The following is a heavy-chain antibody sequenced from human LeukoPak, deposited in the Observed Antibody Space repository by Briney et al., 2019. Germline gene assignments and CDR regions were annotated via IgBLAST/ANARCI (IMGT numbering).Heavy chain of an antibody. D-gene: IGHD5-18*01. V-gene: IGHV5-51*01. Sequence: IGXXXXMPGXGXGWMGXXXXGDSDTRYSPSFQGQVTISADKSISTAYLQWSSLKASDTAMYYCARHETFSAASTAMGYFDYWGQGTLVTVSS. J-gene: IGHJ4*02. CDR3: ARHETFSAASTAMGYFDY. CDR2: XXXGDSDT.